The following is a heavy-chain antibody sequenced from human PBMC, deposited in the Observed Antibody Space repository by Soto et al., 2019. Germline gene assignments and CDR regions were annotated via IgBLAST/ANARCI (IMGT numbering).Heavy chain of an antibody. D-gene: IGHD4-17*01. CDR3: ARGATVTQYDY. V-gene: IGHV4-61*01. Sequence: SETLSLTCTVSGVSVSSGSFYWAWIRQPPGKGLEWIGFGSYSGTTNYRPSLKSRVTISVDTSRSQISLKVSSLTAADTAVYYCARGATVTQYDYWGQGTLVTVSS. J-gene: IGHJ4*02. CDR2: GSYSGTT. CDR1: GVSVSSGSFY.